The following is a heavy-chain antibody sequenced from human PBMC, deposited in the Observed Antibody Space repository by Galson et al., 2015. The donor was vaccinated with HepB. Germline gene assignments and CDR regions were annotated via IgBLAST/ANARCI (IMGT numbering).Heavy chain of an antibody. CDR3: AKDSTMVTLGWFDS. CDR2: ISGSGEYT. V-gene: IGHV3-23*01. D-gene: IGHD5-18*01. CDR1: GFTFRRYA. Sequence: SLRLSCAASGFTFRRYALSWVRQAPGKGLEWVSSISGSGEYTYYPDSVKGRFTISRDNSKDTLYLQMNSLRAEDTAIYYCAKDSTMVTLGWFDSWGQGTLVTVSS. J-gene: IGHJ5*01.